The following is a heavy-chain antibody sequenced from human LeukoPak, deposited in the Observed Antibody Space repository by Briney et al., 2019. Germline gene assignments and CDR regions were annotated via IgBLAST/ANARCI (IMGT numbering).Heavy chain of an antibody. CDR3: AKGLKSRGYIVVVVAATNPFFDY. V-gene: IGHV3-23*01. J-gene: IGHJ4*02. Sequence: GGSLRLSCAASGFTFSNAWMSWVRQAPGKGLEWVSAISGSGGSTYYADSVKGRFTISRDNSKNTLYLQMNSLRDEDTAVYYCAKGLKSRGYIVVVVAATNPFFDYWGQGTLVTVSS. D-gene: IGHD2-15*01. CDR1: GFTFSNAW. CDR2: ISGSGGST.